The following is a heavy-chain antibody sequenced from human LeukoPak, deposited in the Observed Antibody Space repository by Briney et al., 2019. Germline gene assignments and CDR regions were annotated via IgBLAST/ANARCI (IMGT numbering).Heavy chain of an antibody. CDR3: ARGRGGYTGYENLDY. J-gene: IGHJ4*02. CDR1: GSTFSNFW. CDR2: IYPDDSDT. D-gene: IGHD5-12*01. Sequence: GESLKISCKVSGSTFSNFWIGWVRQRPGKGPECMGFIYPDDSDTTYSPSFQGQVSISADKSIRTAFLQWSSLKASDSAIYYCARGRGGYTGYENLDYWGQGTLVTVFS. V-gene: IGHV5-51*01.